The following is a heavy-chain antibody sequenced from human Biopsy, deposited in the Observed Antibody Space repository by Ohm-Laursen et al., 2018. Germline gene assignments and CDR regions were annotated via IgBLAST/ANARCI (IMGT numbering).Heavy chain of an antibody. D-gene: IGHD1-26*01. J-gene: IGHJ4*02. V-gene: IGHV1-69*13. Sequence: VKISCKTPGGTFTNYAISWVRQAPGQGLEWMGGIIPIFGTANYAQKFQGRVTITADESTSTAYMELSSLRSDDTAVYYCARDALGGGSYRFFYWGQGSLVTVSS. CDR1: GGTFTNYA. CDR2: IIPIFGTA. CDR3: ARDALGGGSYRFFY.